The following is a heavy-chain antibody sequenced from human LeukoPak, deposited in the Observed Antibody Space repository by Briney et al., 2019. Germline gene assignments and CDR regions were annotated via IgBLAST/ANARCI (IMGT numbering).Heavy chain of an antibody. CDR2: IWYDGSNK. Sequence: GRSLRLSCAASGFTFSSYGMHWVRQAPGKGLEWVAVIWYDGSNKYYADSVKGRFTISRDNAKNSLDLQMNSLRAEDTALYFCAKANAMDVWGQGTTVTVSS. J-gene: IGHJ6*02. CDR1: GFTFSSYG. CDR3: AKANAMDV. V-gene: IGHV3-33*03.